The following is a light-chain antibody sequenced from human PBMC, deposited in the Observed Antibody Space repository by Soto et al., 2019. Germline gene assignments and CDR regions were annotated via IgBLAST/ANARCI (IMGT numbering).Light chain of an antibody. V-gene: IGLV1-44*01. Sequence: QSVLIQPPSASGTPGQRVTISCSGSNSNIGSNSVNWYQQFPGTAPKLVIYTDNQRPSGAPDRFSGSKSGTSASLAISGLQSDDEADYYCAAWDYSLHGPVFGGGTKLTVL. CDR2: TDN. CDR3: AAWDYSLHGPV. J-gene: IGLJ2*01. CDR1: NSNIGSNS.